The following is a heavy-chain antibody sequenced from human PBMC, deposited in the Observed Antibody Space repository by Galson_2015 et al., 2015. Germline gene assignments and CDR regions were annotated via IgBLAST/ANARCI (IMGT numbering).Heavy chain of an antibody. J-gene: IGHJ5*02. CDR2: MNPNSGNT. Sequence: SVKVSCKASGYTFTSYDINWVRQATGQGLEWMGWMNPNSGNTGYAQKFQGRVTMTRNTSISTAYMELSSLGSEDTAVYYCARAWSDYGDYERDWFDPWGQGTLVTVSS. CDR1: GYTFTSYD. V-gene: IGHV1-8*01. CDR3: ARAWSDYGDYERDWFDP. D-gene: IGHD4-17*01.